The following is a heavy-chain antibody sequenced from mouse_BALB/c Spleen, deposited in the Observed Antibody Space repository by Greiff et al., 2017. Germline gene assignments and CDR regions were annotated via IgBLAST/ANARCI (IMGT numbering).Heavy chain of an antibody. V-gene: IGHV1-7*01. J-gene: IGHJ4*01. CDR3: ARSKYGNYVYAMDY. CDR1: GYTFTSYW. D-gene: IGHD2-10*02. CDR2: INPSTGYT. Sequence: VQLQQSGAELAKPGASVKMSCKASGYTFTSYWMHWVKQRPGQGLEWIGYINPSTGYTEYNQKFKDKATLTADKSSSTAYMQLSSLTSEDSAVYYCARSKYGNYVYAMDYWGQGTSVTVSS.